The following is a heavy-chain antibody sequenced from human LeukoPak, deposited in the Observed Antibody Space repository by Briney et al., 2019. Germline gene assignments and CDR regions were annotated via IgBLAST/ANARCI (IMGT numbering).Heavy chain of an antibody. CDR3: ARHNDYNLDY. J-gene: IGHJ4*02. V-gene: IGHV4-59*08. CDR1: GGSFSGYY. D-gene: IGHD5-24*01. CDR2: IYYSGST. Sequence: SETLSLTCAVYGGSFSGYYWSWIRQPPGKGLEWIGYIYYSGSTKYNPSLKSRVTISVDTSKSQFSLNLSPVTAADTAVYYCARHNDYNLDYWGQGTLVTVSS.